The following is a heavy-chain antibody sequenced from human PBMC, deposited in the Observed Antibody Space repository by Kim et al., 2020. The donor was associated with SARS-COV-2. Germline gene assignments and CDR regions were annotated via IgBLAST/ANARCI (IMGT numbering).Heavy chain of an antibody. Sequence: SETLSLTCTVSGGSISSASYYWGWIRQHPGKGLEWIASIYYSGSTYYNPSLKSRITISVDTSKNQFSLKLSSVTAADTAVYFCAGQLGGGWCAFDCWGLGSLVTVSS. CDR3: AGQLGGGWCAFDC. CDR1: GGSISSASYY. CDR2: IYYSGST. J-gene: IGHJ4*02. V-gene: IGHV4-39*01. D-gene: IGHD6-19*01.